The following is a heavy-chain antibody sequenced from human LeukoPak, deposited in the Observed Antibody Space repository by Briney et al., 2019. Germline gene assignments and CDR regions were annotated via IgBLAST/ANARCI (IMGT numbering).Heavy chain of an antibody. CDR2: IRSKANSYAT. D-gene: IGHD1-14*01. Sequence: PGGSLRLSCAASGFTFSGSAMHWVRQASGKGLEWVGRIRSKANSYATAYAASVKGRFTISRDDSKNTAYLQMNSLKTEDTAVYFWTRPLRGGGNLYFHGKEVWGQGNKVTGSS. J-gene: IGHJ6*01. V-gene: IGHV3-73*01. CDR1: GFTFSGSA. CDR3: TRPLRGGGNLYFHGKEV.